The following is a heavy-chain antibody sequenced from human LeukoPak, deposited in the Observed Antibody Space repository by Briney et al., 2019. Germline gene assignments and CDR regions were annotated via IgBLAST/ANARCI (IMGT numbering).Heavy chain of an antibody. Sequence: SQTLSLTCTVSGGSISSGSYYWSWIRQPAGKGLEWIGRIYTSGSTNYNPSLKRRVTISVDTSKNQFPLKLSSVTAADTAVYYCARELLGYCSSTSCHTADWFDPWGQGTLVTVSS. CDR1: GGSISSGSYY. CDR2: IYTSGST. J-gene: IGHJ5*02. CDR3: ARELLGYCSSTSCHTADWFDP. V-gene: IGHV4-61*02. D-gene: IGHD2-2*01.